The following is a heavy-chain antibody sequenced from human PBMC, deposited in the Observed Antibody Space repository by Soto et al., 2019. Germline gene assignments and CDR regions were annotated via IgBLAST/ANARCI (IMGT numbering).Heavy chain of an antibody. V-gene: IGHV1-69*01. CDR2: IIPIFGTA. CDR1: GGTFSSYA. J-gene: IGHJ6*02. CDR3: ARVENYDFWSGYYLYYYYGMDV. Sequence: QVPLVQSGAEVKKPGSSVKVSCKASGGTFSSYAISWVRQAPGQGLEWMGGIIPIFGTANYAQKFQGRVTITADESTSTAYMELSSLRSEDTAVYYCARVENYDFWSGYYLYYYYGMDVWGQGTTVTVSS. D-gene: IGHD3-3*01.